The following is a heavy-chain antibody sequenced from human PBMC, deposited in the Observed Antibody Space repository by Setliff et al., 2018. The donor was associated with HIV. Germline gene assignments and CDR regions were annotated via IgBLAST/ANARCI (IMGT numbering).Heavy chain of an antibody. CDR2: NHYTGNT. CDR3: AREGDGIDF. V-gene: IGHV4-39*02. D-gene: IGHD2-21*02. J-gene: IGHJ4*02. CDR1: GGSITSTTYY. Sequence: SETLSLTCTVSGGSITSTTYYGGGIRQPPGKGLEWIGTNHYTGNTYHNPSLKIRVTIAVEASKNQISLKLTAVTAADSAVYYCAREGDGIDFWGQGTLVTVSS.